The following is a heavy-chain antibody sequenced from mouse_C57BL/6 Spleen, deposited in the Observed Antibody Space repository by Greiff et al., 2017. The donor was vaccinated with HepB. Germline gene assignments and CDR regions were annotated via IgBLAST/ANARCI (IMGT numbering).Heavy chain of an antibody. CDR3: TRGGPWHYYAMDY. V-gene: IGHV6-6*01. CDR2: IRNKANNHAT. D-gene: IGHD3-3*01. CDR1: GFTFSDAW. Sequence: EVKVEESGGGLVQPGGSMKLSCAASGFTFSDAWMDWVRQSPEKGLEWVAEIRNKANNHATYYAESVKGRFTISRDDSKSSVYLQMNSLRAEDTGIYNCTRGGPWHYYAMDYWGKGTSVTVSS. J-gene: IGHJ4*01.